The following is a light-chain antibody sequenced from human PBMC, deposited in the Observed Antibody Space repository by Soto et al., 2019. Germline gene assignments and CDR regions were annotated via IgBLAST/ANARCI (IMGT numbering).Light chain of an antibody. V-gene: IGKV1-5*01. CDR3: QQYNSYSYT. Sequence: DIQMTQSPSTLSASVGDRVTITCRASQSISSWLTWYQQKPGKAPKLLIYDAYSLESGVPSRFSGSGSGTEFTLTIISLQPDDFATYYCQQYNSYSYTFGQGTKLEIK. J-gene: IGKJ2*01. CDR1: QSISSW. CDR2: DAY.